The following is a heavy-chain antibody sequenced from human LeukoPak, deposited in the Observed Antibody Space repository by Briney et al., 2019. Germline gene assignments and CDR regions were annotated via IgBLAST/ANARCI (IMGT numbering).Heavy chain of an antibody. CDR3: ATAYTYDYSLY. D-gene: IGHD5-18*01. CDR1: GDSVTGVA. J-gene: IGHJ4*02. Sequence: ASVKVSCKVSGDSVTGVAIHWLRQPPAHGLEWMGGFDPEDGAIIFAQKFQGRATMTEDTSTDTAYTALSSLKSEDTAVYYCATAYTYDYSLYWGQGTLVTVSS. CDR2: FDPEDGAI. V-gene: IGHV1-24*01.